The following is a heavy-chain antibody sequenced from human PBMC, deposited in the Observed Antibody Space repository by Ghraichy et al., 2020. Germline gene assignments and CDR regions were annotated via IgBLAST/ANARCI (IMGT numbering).Heavy chain of an antibody. CDR3: AKGIAAAVFYGMDV. Sequence: GGSLRLSCAASGFTFDDYAMHWVRQAPGKGLEWVSGISWNSGSIGYADSVKGRFTISRDNAKNSLYLQMNSLRAEDTALYYCAKGIAAAVFYGMDVWGQGTTVTVSS. CDR2: ISWNSGSI. D-gene: IGHD6-13*01. J-gene: IGHJ6*02. V-gene: IGHV3-9*01. CDR1: GFTFDDYA.